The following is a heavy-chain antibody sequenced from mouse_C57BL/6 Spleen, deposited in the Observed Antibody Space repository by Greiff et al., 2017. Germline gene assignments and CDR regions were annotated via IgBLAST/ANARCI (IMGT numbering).Heavy chain of an antibody. D-gene: IGHD1-1*01. CDR3: ARGRLAVVAPGYFDV. Sequence: EVQRVESGGGLVKPGGSLKLSCAASGFTFSDYGMHWVRQAPEKGLEWVAYISSGSSTIYYADTVKGRFTISRDNAKNTLFLQMTSLRSEDTAMYYCARGRLAVVAPGYFDVWGTGTTVTVSS. CDR1: GFTFSDYG. V-gene: IGHV5-17*01. CDR2: ISSGSSTI. J-gene: IGHJ1*03.